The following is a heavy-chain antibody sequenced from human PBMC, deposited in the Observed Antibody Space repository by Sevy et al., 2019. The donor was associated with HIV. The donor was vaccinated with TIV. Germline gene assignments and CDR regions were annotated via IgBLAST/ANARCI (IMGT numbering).Heavy chain of an antibody. CDR3: ARPSSYPSYGLDV. Sequence: SETLSLTCTVSGGSISSSSYYWGWIRQPPGKGLEWFGLFYYTGSTYYNTSLKSRVIISVDRSSNQFSLRLSSVTAADTAVYYCARPSSYPSYGLDVWGQGTTVTVSS. CDR1: GGSISSSSYY. V-gene: IGHV4-39*01. J-gene: IGHJ6*02. CDR2: FYYTGST.